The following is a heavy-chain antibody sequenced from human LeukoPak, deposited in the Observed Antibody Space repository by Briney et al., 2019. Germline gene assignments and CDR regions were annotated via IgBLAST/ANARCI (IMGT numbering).Heavy chain of an antibody. CDR1: GYTFTSYY. V-gene: IGHV1-46*01. CDR2: INPSGGST. CDR3: ARDQASSDGDYVTYYFDY. J-gene: IGHJ4*02. D-gene: IGHD4-17*01. Sequence: ASVKVSCKASGYTFTSYYMHWVRQPPGQGLEWMGIINPSGGSTSYAQKFQGRVTMTRDTSTSTVYMELSSLRSEATAVYYCARDQASSDGDYVTYYFDYWGQGTLVTVSS.